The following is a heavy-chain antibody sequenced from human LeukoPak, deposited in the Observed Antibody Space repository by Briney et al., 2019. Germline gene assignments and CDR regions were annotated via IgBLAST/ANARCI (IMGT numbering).Heavy chain of an antibody. J-gene: IGHJ4*02. CDR1: GFTFGDYA. CDR2: IRSKAYGGTT. Sequence: GGSLRLSCTASGFTFGDYAMSWFRQAPGKGLEWVGFIRSKAYGGTTEYAASVKGRFTISRDDSKSIAYLQMNSLKTEDTAVYYCTRDHWDSPEPTLDYWGQGTLVTVSS. D-gene: IGHD3-22*01. CDR3: TRDHWDSPEPTLDY. V-gene: IGHV3-49*03.